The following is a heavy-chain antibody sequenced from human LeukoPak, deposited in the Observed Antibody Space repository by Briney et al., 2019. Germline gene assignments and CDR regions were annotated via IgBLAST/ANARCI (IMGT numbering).Heavy chain of an antibody. D-gene: IGHD3-10*01. V-gene: IGHV3-21*01. CDR1: GLTFSSYS. CDR3: ARVTHAMVRGVIITEFYFDY. J-gene: IGHJ4*02. CDR2: ITSRSNYI. Sequence: GGSQRLSCAASGLTFSSYSMNWVRQAPGKGLEWVSSITSRSNYIYYADSVKGRFTIFRDNARNSLYLQMNSLRAEDTAVYYCARVTHAMVRGVIITEFYFDYWGRGTLVTVSS.